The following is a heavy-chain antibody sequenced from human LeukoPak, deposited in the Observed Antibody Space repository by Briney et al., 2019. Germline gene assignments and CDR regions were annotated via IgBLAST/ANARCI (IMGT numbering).Heavy chain of an antibody. CDR3: ARVIWSTTVTAYYLDY. CDR2: IDAGNGRT. CDR1: GYDFTKYA. V-gene: IGHV1-3*03. Sequence: ASVKVSCKASGYDFTKYAVQWVRQAPGQRLEWMGWIDAGNGRTKYSQDFQGRVTITRDTSARIAYMELSSLTSDDMSAYYCARVIWSTTVTAYYLDYWGQGTLVTVSS. J-gene: IGHJ4*02. D-gene: IGHD4-17*01.